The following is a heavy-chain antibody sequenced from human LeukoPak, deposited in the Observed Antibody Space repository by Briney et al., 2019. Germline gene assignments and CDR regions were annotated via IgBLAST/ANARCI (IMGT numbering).Heavy chain of an antibody. Sequence: ETLSLTCTVSGDSISGDSWSWIRQSPGKGLEWVSVIYSGGTTYYADSVKGRFTISRDNSKNTLYLQMNSLRAEDTAVYYCARVDYGDYQYFQHWGQGTLVTVSS. J-gene: IGHJ1*01. CDR1: GDSISGDS. D-gene: IGHD4-17*01. CDR2: IYSGGTT. V-gene: IGHV3-53*01. CDR3: ARVDYGDYQYFQH.